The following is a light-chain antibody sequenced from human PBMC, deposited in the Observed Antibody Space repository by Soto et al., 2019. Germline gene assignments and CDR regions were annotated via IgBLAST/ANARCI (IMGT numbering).Light chain of an antibody. CDR3: KSYAGSNTDV. V-gene: IGLV2-8*01. CDR2: EAV. J-gene: IGLJ1*01. CDR1: KNDIGVYDF. Sequence: QSALTQPPSASRSPGQSVTISCTGTKNDIGVYDFVSWYQHHPGKAPRLIIYEAVQRPSGVPDRFSGSKSGNTASLTVSGLQAADEAEYFCKSYAGSNTDVFGSGTKVTVL.